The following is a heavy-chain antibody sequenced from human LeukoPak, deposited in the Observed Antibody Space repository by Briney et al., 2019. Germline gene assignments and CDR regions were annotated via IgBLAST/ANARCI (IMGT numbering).Heavy chain of an antibody. CDR1: GVSISSSNSY. D-gene: IGHD3/OR15-3a*01. J-gene: IGHJ4*02. V-gene: IGHV4-39*01. Sequence: SETLSLTCTVSGVSISSSNSYWGWIRQPPGKGLEWIGSIHYSGNTYYNASLKSQVSISIDTSKNQFSLRLTSVTAADTAVYYCARQTGSGLFILPGGQGTLVTVSS. CDR2: IHYSGNT. CDR3: ARQTGSGLFILP.